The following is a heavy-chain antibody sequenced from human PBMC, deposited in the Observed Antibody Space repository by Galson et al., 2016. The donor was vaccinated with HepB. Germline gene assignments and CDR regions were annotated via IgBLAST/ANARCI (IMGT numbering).Heavy chain of an antibody. J-gene: IGHJ6*03. D-gene: IGHD4-17*01. CDR2: INPSGGST. CDR1: GYTFTSYY. CDR3: ARGTVTPFHYYYYYMDV. Sequence: SVKVSCKASGYTFTSYYMHWVRQAPGQGLEWMGKINPSGGSTRYAQKSQGRVTMTRDTSTSTVYMELSSLRSEDTAVYYCARGTVTPFHYYYYYMDVWGQGTMVTVSS. V-gene: IGHV1-46*01.